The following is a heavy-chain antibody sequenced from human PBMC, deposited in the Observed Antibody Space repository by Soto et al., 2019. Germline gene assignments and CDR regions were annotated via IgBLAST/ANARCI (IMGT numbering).Heavy chain of an antibody. J-gene: IGHJ4*02. Sequence: QVQLVQSGAEVKKPGSSVKVSCKASGGTFSSYAISWVRQAPGQGLEWMGGIIPIFGTANYAQKFQGSVTLTADESTSTAYMELSRLRSEDTAVYYCARDRVRGYYYDSSCSKGAYWGQGTLVTVSS. V-gene: IGHV1-69*01. D-gene: IGHD3-22*01. CDR3: ARDRVRGYYYDSSCSKGAY. CDR2: IIPIFGTA. CDR1: GGTFSSYA.